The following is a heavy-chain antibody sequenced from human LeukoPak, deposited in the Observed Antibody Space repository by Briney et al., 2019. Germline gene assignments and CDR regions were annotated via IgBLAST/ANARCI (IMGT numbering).Heavy chain of an antibody. D-gene: IGHD3-10*01. CDR1: GGSISSYY. CDR2: IYYSGST. Sequence: PSETLSLTCTVSGGSISSYYWSWIRQSPGKGLEWIGSIYYSGSTNYHPSLKSRVTISVDTSKNQFSLNLSSVTAADTAVYYCARVGTYYYGSGTLEYWGQGTLVTVSS. J-gene: IGHJ4*02. CDR3: ARVGTYYYGSGTLEY. V-gene: IGHV4-59*01.